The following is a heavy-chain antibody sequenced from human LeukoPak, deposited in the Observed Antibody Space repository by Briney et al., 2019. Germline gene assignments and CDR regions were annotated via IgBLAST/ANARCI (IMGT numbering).Heavy chain of an antibody. J-gene: IGHJ1*01. Sequence: SETLSLTCAVYGGSFSGYYWSGVRQPPGKGLEWIGEINHSGSTNYNPSLTSRVTISVDTSKNQFSLKLSSVTAAATAAYSCPKGPVHFAWFPTRQSFQHWGQGTLVTVSS. CDR2: INHSGST. V-gene: IGHV4-34*01. D-gene: IGHD3-9*01. CDR1: GGSFSGYY. CDR3: PKGPVHFAWFPTRQSFQH.